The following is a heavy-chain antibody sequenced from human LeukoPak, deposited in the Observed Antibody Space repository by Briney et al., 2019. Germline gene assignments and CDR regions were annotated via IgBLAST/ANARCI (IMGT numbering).Heavy chain of an antibody. CDR3: ARERGYCSSTSCYQKVLDY. D-gene: IGHD2-2*01. J-gene: IGHJ4*02. CDR1: GFTFSSYA. V-gene: IGHV3-7*01. CDR2: IKQDGSEK. Sequence: PGGSLRLSCAASGFTFSSYAMSWVRQAPGKGLEWVANIKQDGSEKYYVDSVKGRFTISRDNAKNSLYLQMNSLRAEDTAVYYCARERGYCSSTSCYQKVLDYWAREPWSPSPQ.